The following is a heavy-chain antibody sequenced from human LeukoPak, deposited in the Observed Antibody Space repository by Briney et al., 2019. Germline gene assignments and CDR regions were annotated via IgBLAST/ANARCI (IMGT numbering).Heavy chain of an antibody. V-gene: IGHV3-9*01. CDR2: ISWNSNSI. CDR1: GFTFDDYA. CDR3: ARDAYYDFWSGSFFDY. D-gene: IGHD3-3*01. J-gene: IGHJ4*02. Sequence: PGGSLRLSCAASGFTFDDYAMHWVRQAPGKGLEWVAGISWNSNSIGYADSVKGRFTISRDNAKNSLYLQMNSLRAEDTAVYYCARDAYYDFWSGSFFDYWGQGTLVTVSS.